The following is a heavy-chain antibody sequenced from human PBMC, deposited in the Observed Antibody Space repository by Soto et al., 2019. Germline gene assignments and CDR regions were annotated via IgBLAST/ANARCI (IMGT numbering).Heavy chain of an antibody. CDR1: GFSLNRCGRC. D-gene: IGHD5-12*01. Sequence: SGATLVKPSQTLTLSCSCSGFSLNRCGRCWSWVRQPTRKALDSLAVVRCDDEKQLSTSLRKRISVSKDDYGDRVVITMANMDPADSGTYYCVRTHGGYTAYYGMHVWATGT. CDR2: VRCDDEK. J-gene: IGHJ6*04. CDR3: VRTHGGYTAYYGMHV. V-gene: IGHV2-70*19.